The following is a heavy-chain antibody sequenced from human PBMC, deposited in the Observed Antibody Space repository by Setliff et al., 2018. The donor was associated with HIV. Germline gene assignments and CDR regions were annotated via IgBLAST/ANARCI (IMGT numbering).Heavy chain of an antibody. CDR1: GYSVNSDYL. J-gene: IGHJ4*02. V-gene: IGHV4-38-2*02. CDR3: ARQQHSSDLKIWNY. D-gene: IGHD6-13*01. Sequence: SETLSLPCTVSGYSVNSDYLWCWIRQPPGKGLEWIGSVYHTGITYDNPSLKSRVTISVDTSKNQISLRLSSVTAADTAVYYCARQQHSSDLKIWNYWGQGTLVTVSS. CDR2: VYHTGIT.